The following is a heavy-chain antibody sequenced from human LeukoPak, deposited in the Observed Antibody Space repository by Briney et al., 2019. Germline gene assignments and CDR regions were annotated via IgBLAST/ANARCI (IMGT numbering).Heavy chain of an antibody. CDR2: IYYSGST. J-gene: IGHJ5*02. Sequence: PSETLSLTCTVSGGSISSSSYYWGWIRQPPGKGLEWIGSIYYSGSTYYNPSLKSRVTISVDTSKNQFSLKLSSVTAADTAVYYCARTRSGYSYGHLNWFDPWGQGTLVTVSS. V-gene: IGHV4-39*01. D-gene: IGHD5-18*01. CDR1: GGSISSSSYY. CDR3: ARTRSGYSYGHLNWFDP.